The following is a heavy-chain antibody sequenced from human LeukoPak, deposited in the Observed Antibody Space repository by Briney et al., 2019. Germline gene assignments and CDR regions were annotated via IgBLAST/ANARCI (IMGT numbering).Heavy chain of an antibody. Sequence: GGSLRLSCAVSGITLSNYGMSWVRQAPGKGLEWVAGISGSGGATNYADSVKGRFTISRDHPKNTPYLQMNSLRVEDTAVYFCAKRGVVIRVILVGFHKEAYYFDSWGQGALVTVSS. D-gene: IGHD3-22*01. CDR3: AKRGVVIRVILVGFHKEAYYFDS. CDR2: ISGSGGAT. J-gene: IGHJ4*02. CDR1: GITLSNYG. V-gene: IGHV3-23*01.